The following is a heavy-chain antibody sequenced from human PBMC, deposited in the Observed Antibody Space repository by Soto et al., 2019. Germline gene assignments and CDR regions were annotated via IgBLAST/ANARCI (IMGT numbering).Heavy chain of an antibody. D-gene: IGHD6-13*01. CDR1: GCSIDSTAYS. Sequence: PSETLSLTCAVSGCSIDSTAYSLSWIRQPPGKGLEWIGYVSHRGTAYSIPSLNGRLTLSMNSLRPEDTALYYCVKDKWYNNTWYLDYWGQGTLVTVSS. V-gene: IGHV4-30-2*01. CDR2: VSHRGTA. CDR3: LDY. J-gene: IGHJ4*02.